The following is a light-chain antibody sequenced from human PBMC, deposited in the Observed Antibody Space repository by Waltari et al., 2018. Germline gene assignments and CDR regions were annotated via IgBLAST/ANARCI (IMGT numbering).Light chain of an antibody. CDR2: THS. CDR3: MERIEFPYT. V-gene: IGKV2-40*01. J-gene: IGKJ2*01. CDR1: RSLWDRADGNTY. Sequence: DIVMTQTPLSLPVTPGEPASISCRSSRSLWDRADGNTYLDWFLQKPGQSPQLLIHTHSYRASGAPDRFSGSGSGTNFTLKISRVEAEDLGVYYCMERIEFPYTFGQGTKLEIK.